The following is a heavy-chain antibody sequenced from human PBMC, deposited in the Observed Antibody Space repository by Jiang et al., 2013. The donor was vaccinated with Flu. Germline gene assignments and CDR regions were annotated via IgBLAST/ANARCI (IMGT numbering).Heavy chain of an antibody. J-gene: IGHJ4*02. CDR1: GGSISSYY. D-gene: IGHD2-15*01. Sequence: LLKPSETLSLTCTVSGGSISSYYWSWIRQPPGKGLEWIGYIYYSGSTNYNPSLKSRVTISVDTSKNQFSLKLSSVTAADTAVYYCARQKTQGYCSGGSCYEVWVNYFDYWGQGTLVTVSS. V-gene: IGHV4-59*08. CDR2: IYYSGST. CDR3: ARQKTQGYCSGGSCYEVWVNYFDY.